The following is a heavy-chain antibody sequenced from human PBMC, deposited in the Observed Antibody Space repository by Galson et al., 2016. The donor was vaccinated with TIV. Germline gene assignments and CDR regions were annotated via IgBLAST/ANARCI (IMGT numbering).Heavy chain of an antibody. CDR1: GDSVSSNSAA. V-gene: IGHV6-1*01. CDR2: TYCRSRCYY. CDR3: ARAAGRNGATCHATCESFDF. D-gene: IGHD3-10*01. J-gene: IGHJ3*01. Sequence: CAISGDSVSSNSAAWNWIRQSPSRGLEWLGRTYCRSRCYYDYAVSVKSQITIESDTSKNQFSLQLNSVTSEDTAVYYCARAAGRNGATCHATCESFDFWGQGTKVTVSS.